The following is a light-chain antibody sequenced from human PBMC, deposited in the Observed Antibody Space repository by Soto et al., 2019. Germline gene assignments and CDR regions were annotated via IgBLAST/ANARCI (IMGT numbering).Light chain of an antibody. V-gene: IGLV9-49*01. CDR3: GADHGSGSNFVSV. CDR2: VGTGGIVG. Sequence: QSVLTQPPSASASLGASVTLTCTLSSGYSNYKVDWYQQRPGKGPRFVMRVGTGGIVGSRGDGIPDRFSVLGSGLSRYLTITNIQEEDESDYHCGADHGSGSNFVSVFGGGTKVTVL. J-gene: IGLJ3*02. CDR1: SGYSNYK.